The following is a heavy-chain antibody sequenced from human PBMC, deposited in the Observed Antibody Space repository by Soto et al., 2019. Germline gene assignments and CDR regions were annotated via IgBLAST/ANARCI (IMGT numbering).Heavy chain of an antibody. Sequence: GASVKVSWKASGYTFTSYAMHWVRQAPGQRLEWMGWINAGNGNTKYSQKFQGRVTITRDTSASTAYMELSSLRSEDTAVYYCARGIAPYYFAYWGQGTLVTVSS. CDR2: INAGNGNT. CDR3: ARGIAPYYFAY. CDR1: GYTFTSYA. V-gene: IGHV1-3*01. D-gene: IGHD6-13*01. J-gene: IGHJ4*02.